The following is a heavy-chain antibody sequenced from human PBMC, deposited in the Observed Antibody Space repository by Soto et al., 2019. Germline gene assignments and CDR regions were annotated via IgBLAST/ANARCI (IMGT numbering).Heavy chain of an antibody. CDR1: GGSISSGVYY. V-gene: IGHV4-31*03. D-gene: IGHD5-18*01. CDR2: IYYSGST. Sequence: SETLSLTCTVSGGSISSGVYYWSWIRQHPVKGLEWIGYIYYSGSTYYNPSLKSRVTISVDTSKNQFSLRLTSVTAADTAVYFCARARESGYYMLGFDFWGLGTLVTVS. CDR3: ARARESGYYMLGFDF. J-gene: IGHJ4*02.